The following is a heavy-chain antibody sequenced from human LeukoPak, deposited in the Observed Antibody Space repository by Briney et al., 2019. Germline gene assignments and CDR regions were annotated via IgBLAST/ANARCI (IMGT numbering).Heavy chain of an antibody. CDR3: ARVVAAAGNNWFDP. CDR2: IHDSGST. D-gene: IGHD6-13*01. Sequence: PSETLSLTCTVSGGSISSGTYYWGWIRQPPGKGLEWIAYIHDSGSTYYNPSLKSRVTISIDTSKNQFSLKLNSVTAADTAVYYCARVVAAAGNNWFDPWGQGTLVTVSS. V-gene: IGHV4-39*07. J-gene: IGHJ5*02. CDR1: GGSISSGTYY.